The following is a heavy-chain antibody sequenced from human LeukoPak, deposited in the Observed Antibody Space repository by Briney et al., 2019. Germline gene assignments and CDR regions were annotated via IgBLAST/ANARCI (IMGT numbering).Heavy chain of an antibody. Sequence: PSETLSLTCTVSGGSFSSFYWSWIRQPPGKGLEWIGYIYYSGSPNYNPSLKSRVTISVDTSKNQFSLKLSSVTAADTAAYYCARWPNCSSTSCPLDYWGQGTLVTVSS. CDR1: GGSFSSFY. J-gene: IGHJ4*02. CDR3: ARWPNCSSTSCPLDY. V-gene: IGHV4-59*01. D-gene: IGHD2-2*01. CDR2: IYYSGSP.